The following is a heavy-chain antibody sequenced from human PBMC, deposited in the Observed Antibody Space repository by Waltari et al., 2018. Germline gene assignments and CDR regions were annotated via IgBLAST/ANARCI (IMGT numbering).Heavy chain of an antibody. CDR2: YDWDRSST. Sequence: DVQLVESGGGLVQPGGSLRLSCTASGFTFSTYWMHWVRHGPGKGLMWVPTYDWDRSSTKYEDSGRGRFTISRNNAKNTLYLQMDSVRDEETAVYYCGRARVQGIKFFDYWGRGTLVTLSS. D-gene: IGHD3-10*01. V-gene: IGHV3-74*03. CDR3: GRARVQGIKFFDY. J-gene: IGHJ4*02. CDR1: GFTFSTYW.